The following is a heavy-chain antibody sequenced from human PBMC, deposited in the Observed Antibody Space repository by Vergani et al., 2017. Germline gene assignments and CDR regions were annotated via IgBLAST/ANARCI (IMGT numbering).Heavy chain of an antibody. D-gene: IGHD6-19*01. CDR3: ARDWYRSGWTDWFDP. CDR2: ISAYNGNT. Sequence: QVQLVQSGAEVKKPGASVKVSCKASGYTFTSYGISWVRQAPGQGLEWMGGISAYNGNTNYAQKLKGRVTMTTDTSTSTAYMELRSLRSDDTAVYYCARDWYRSGWTDWFDPWSQGTLVTVSS. CDR1: GYTFTSYG. J-gene: IGHJ5*02. V-gene: IGHV1-18*01.